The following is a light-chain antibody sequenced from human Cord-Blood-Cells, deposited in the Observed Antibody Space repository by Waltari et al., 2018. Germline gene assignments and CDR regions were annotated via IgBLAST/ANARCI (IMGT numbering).Light chain of an antibody. CDR1: SSDVVGYNY. CDR2: DVS. CDR3: SSYTSSSTWV. V-gene: IGLV2-14*01. J-gene: IGLJ3*02. Sequence: QSALTQPASVSGSPGQSITISCTGTSSDVVGYNYVSWYQQHPGKVPKLMIYDVSKRPSGVSNRFSGSKSGNKASLTIAGLQAEDEADYYCSSYTSSSTWVFGGGTKLTVL.